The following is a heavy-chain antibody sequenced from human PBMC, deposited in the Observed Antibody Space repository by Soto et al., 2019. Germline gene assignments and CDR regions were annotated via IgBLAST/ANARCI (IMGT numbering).Heavy chain of an antibody. D-gene: IGHD5-18*01. Sequence: SETLSLTCTVSGGSISSYYWSWIRQPAGKGLEWIGRIYTSGSTNYNPSLKSRVTMSVDTSKNQFSLKLSSVTAADTAVYYCARGRNGYSYGYYFDYWGQGTLVTVSS. CDR2: IYTSGST. V-gene: IGHV4-4*07. CDR1: GGSISSYY. J-gene: IGHJ4*02. CDR3: ARGRNGYSYGYYFDY.